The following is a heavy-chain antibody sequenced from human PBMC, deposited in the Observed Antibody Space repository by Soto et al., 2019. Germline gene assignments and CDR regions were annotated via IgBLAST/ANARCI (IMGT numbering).Heavy chain of an antibody. D-gene: IGHD5-12*01. CDR1: GYTFTKFH. Sequence: ASVKVSCKASGYTFTKFHIHWVRQAPGQGLEWMGMIDPSGGVTRDAQKFQGRVTMAGTTSIRTAYMELSGLKSDDTAVYYCARVQGGYDLGLDYWGQGTPVTVSS. CDR3: ARVQGGYDLGLDY. CDR2: IDPSGGVT. V-gene: IGHV1-46*01. J-gene: IGHJ4*02.